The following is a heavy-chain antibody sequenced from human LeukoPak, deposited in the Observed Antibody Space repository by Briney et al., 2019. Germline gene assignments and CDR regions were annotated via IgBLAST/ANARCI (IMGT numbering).Heavy chain of an antibody. Sequence: TGGSLRLSCAASGFTFSDHCMSWIRQAPGKGLEWVSYISTFSRYTSYADSVKGRFTISRDNAKNSLFLQMNSLRAEDTAVYYCARGGISAAGTFDPWGQGTMVTVSS. CDR3: ARGGISAAGTFDP. D-gene: IGHD6-13*01. CDR2: ISTFSRYT. V-gene: IGHV3-11*06. J-gene: IGHJ5*02. CDR1: GFTFSDHC.